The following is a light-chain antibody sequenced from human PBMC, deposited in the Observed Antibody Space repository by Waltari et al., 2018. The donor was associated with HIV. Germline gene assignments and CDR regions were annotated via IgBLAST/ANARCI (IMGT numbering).Light chain of an antibody. Sequence: DIQITQSPSSLSASVGDRVTITCQASQDISNYLNWYQQKPGKAPKLLINDASNLETGGQSRCSGSGAGTDVTSTTSSLQQEDIATYYCQQYDNLPGYSFGQGTKLEIK. CDR1: QDISNY. CDR3: QQYDNLPGYS. V-gene: IGKV1-33*01. CDR2: DAS. J-gene: IGKJ2*03.